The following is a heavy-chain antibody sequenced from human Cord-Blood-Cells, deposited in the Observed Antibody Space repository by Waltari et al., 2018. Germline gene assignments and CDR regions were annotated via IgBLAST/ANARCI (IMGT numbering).Heavy chain of an antibody. Sequence: QVQLQESGPGLVTPSQTLSLTCTVSGGSISSGGYYWSWTRQPPGQGLEWIGYIYYSGSTYYNPSLKSRVTISVDTSKNQFSLKLSSVTAADTAVYYCARDGAYYYGSGSYYNYFDYWGQGTLVTVSS. CDR2: IYYSGST. D-gene: IGHD3-10*01. CDR1: GGSISSGGYY. J-gene: IGHJ4*02. CDR3: ARDGAYYYGSGSYYNYFDY. V-gene: IGHV4-31*03.